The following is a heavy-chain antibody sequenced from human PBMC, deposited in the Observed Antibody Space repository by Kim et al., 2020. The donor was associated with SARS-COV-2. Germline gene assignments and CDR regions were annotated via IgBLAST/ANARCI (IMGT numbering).Heavy chain of an antibody. CDR1: GFTFASHF. CDR2: IRGGET. V-gene: IGHV3-23*01. CDR3: VKDETLSGINFFQF. Sequence: GGSLRLSCAASGFTFASHFMSWVRQAPGKGPQWVSGIRGGETYYADSVRGRFTISRDNSKNMVFLQVNSLRVEDTAVYYCVKDETLSGINFFQFWGQGTLVTVSS. D-gene: IGHD3-3*01. J-gene: IGHJ4*02.